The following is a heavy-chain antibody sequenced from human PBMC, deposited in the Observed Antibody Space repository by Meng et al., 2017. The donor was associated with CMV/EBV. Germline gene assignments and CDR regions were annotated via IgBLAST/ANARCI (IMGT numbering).Heavy chain of an antibody. Sequence: SETLSLTCAVYGGSFSGYYWSWIRQPPGKGLEWIGEINHSGSTNYNPSLKSRVTLSVDTSKNQFSLKLSSVTAADTAVYYCATRDGLFPGWGRYYYYGMDVWGQGTTVTVSS. V-gene: IGHV4-34*01. CDR2: INHSGST. CDR1: GGSFSGYY. D-gene: IGHD2-21*01. CDR3: ATRDGLFPGWGRYYYYGMDV. J-gene: IGHJ6*02.